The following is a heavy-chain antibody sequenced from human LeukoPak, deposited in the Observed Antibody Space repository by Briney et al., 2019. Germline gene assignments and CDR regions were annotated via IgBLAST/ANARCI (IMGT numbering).Heavy chain of an antibody. CDR3: ARHATTGFTVNRFDP. Sequence: GESLKISCATSGYRFTNYWIGWVRQMPGKGLEFMGIINPGDSDTRYSPSFQGQVTISADKSFSTAYLQFHSLKASDTAMYYYARHATTGFTVNRFDPWGQGTLVTVFS. CDR2: INPGDSDT. CDR1: GYRFTNYW. V-gene: IGHV5-51*01. D-gene: IGHD1-26*01. J-gene: IGHJ5*02.